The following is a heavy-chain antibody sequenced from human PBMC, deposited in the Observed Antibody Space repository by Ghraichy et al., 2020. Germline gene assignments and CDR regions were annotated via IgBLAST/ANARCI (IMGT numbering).Heavy chain of an antibody. CDR3: ARVPYDILTGYSDGYYFDY. J-gene: IGHJ4*02. CDR2: IKQDGSEK. CDR1: GFTFSSYW. D-gene: IGHD3-9*01. V-gene: IGHV3-7*01. Sequence: LSLTCAASGFTFSSYWMSWVRQAPGKGLEWVANIKQDGSEKYYVDSVKGRFTISRDNAKNSLYLQMNSLRAEDTAVYYCARVPYDILTGYSDGYYFDYWGQGTLVTVSS.